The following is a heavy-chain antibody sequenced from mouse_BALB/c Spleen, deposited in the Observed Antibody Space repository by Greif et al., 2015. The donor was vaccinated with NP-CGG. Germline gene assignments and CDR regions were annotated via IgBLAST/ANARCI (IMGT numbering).Heavy chain of an antibody. CDR1: GFTFSSFG. CDR2: ISSGSSTI. V-gene: IGHV5-17*02. J-gene: IGHJ4*01. CDR3: ARDLRYDVRDYAMDY. D-gene: IGHD2-14*01. Sequence: EVMLVESGGGLVQPGGSRKLSCAASGFTFSSFGMHWVRQAPEKGLEWVAYISSGSSTIYYADTVKGRFTISRDNPKNTLFLQMTSLRSEDTAMYYCARDLRYDVRDYAMDYWGQGTSVTVSS.